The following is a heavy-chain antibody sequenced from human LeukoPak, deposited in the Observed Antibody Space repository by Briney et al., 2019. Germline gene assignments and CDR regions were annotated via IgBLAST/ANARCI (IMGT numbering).Heavy chain of an antibody. CDR2: IIPIFGTA. CDR3: ARIRDGYNDAYDI. CDR1: GGTFSSYA. J-gene: IGHJ3*02. Sequence: ASVKVSCKASGGTFSSYAISWVRQAPGQGLEWMGGIIPIFGTANYAQKFQGRVTITADESTSTAYMELSSLRSEDTAIYYCARIRDGYNDAYDIWGQGTVVTVPS. V-gene: IGHV1-69*13. D-gene: IGHD5-24*01.